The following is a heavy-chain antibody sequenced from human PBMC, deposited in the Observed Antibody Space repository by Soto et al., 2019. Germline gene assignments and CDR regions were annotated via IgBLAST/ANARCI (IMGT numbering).Heavy chain of an antibody. Sequence: EVQLLQSGGGLVQPGGSLRLSCAASGFIFANYAMTWVRQAPGKGLEWVSVISGGGGSTYYADPVKGRFTISRDNSKNTLYLQMNSLRAEDTAVYFCAKDPRRISMIRGDLDYWGQGTLVTVSS. V-gene: IGHV3-23*01. CDR3: AKDPRRISMIRGDLDY. D-gene: IGHD3-10*01. J-gene: IGHJ4*02. CDR1: GFIFANYA. CDR2: ISGGGGST.